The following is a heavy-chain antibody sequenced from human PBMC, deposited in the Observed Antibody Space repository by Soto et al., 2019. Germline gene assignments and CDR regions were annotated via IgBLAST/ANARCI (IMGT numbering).Heavy chain of an antibody. J-gene: IGHJ6*02. D-gene: IGHD6-6*01. CDR2: IFSNDEK. CDR1: GFSLSNARMG. CDR3: ARTLAARYYYYYGMDV. V-gene: IGHV2-26*01. Sequence: PTLVTPTATLTLTCTVSGFSLSNARMGVSWIRQPPGKALEWLAHIFSNDEKSYSTSLKSRLTISKDTSKSQVVLTMTNMDPVDTATYYCARTLAARYYYYYGMDVWGQGTTVTVSS.